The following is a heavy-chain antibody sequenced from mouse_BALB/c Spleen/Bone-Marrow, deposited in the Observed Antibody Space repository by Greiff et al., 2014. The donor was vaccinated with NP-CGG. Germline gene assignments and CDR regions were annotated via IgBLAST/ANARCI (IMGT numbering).Heavy chain of an antibody. CDR2: IYPGDGDT. CDR1: GYTFTSYW. V-gene: IGHV1-87*01. CDR3: ASPYGNYDAMDY. Sequence: VQLQQSGAELARPGASVKLSCKASGYTFTSYWMQWGKQRPGQGLEWIGAIYPGDGDTRYTQKFRGKATLTADKSSNTAYMQLSSLTSEDSAVYFCASPYGNYDAMDYWGQGTSVTVSS. J-gene: IGHJ4*01. D-gene: IGHD2-1*01.